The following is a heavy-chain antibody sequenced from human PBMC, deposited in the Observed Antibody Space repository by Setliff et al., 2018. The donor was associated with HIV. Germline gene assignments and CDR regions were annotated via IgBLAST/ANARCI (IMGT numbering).Heavy chain of an antibody. J-gene: IGHJ5*02. CDR3: ARDSVSGVVTADNNWFDP. CDR1: GGSIIGRY. Sequence: SETLSLTCTVSGGSIIGRYWSWIRQPAGKGLEWTGRIYPSGSANYNPSLKSRAIISVDTSKNQFSLKLKSVTAADTAVYYCARDSVSGVVTADNNWFDPWGQGILVTVSS. CDR2: IYPSGSA. D-gene: IGHD2-21*02. V-gene: IGHV4-4*07.